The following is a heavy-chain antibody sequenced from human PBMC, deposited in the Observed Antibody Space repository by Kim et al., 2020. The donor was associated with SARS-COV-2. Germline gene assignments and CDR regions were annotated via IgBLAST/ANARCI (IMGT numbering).Heavy chain of an antibody. J-gene: IGHJ4*02. V-gene: IGHV3-23*01. CDR2: ISGSGGST. CDR1: GFTFSSYA. Sequence: GGSLRLSCAASGFTFSSYAMSWVRQAPGKGLEWVSAISGSGGSTYYTDSVKGRFTISRDNSKNTLYLQMNSLRAEDTAVYYCANLRLGDGYNPYFDYWGQGTLVTVSS. CDR3: ANLRLGDGYNPYFDY. D-gene: IGHD5-12*01.